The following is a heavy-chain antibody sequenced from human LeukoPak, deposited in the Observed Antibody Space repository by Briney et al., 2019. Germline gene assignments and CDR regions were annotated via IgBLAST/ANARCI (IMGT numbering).Heavy chain of an antibody. D-gene: IGHD5-18*01. CDR1: GFTVSSNY. Sequence: GGSLRLSCAASGFTVSSNYMSWVRQAPGKGLEWLSVIYSGGSTYYADSVKGRFTISGDNSKNTLYLQMNSLRAEDTAVYYCARSPHVDTAMVDYWGQGTLVTVSS. CDR2: IYSGGST. CDR3: ARSPHVDTAMVDY. J-gene: IGHJ4*02. V-gene: IGHV3-66*01.